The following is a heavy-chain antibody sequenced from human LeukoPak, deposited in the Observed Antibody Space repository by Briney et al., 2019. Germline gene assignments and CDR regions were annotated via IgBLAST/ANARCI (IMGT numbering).Heavy chain of an antibody. CDR2: ITGSIYFSGST. V-gene: IGHV4-59*01. CDR1: GGSINNYY. J-gene: IGHJ4*02. CDR3: ARDLDYGDSLGAGFDY. D-gene: IGHD4-17*01. Sequence: SETLSLTCTVSGGSINNYYWNWIRQPPGKGLEWIGYITGSIYFSGSTKYDPSLESRVTMSVDTSKNQFSLTLSSVTAADTAVYYCARDLDYGDSLGAGFDYWGQGTLVTVSS.